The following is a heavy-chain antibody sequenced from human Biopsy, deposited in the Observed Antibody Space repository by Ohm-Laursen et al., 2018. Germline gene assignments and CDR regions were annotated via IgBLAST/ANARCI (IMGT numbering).Heavy chain of an antibody. J-gene: IGHJ4*02. D-gene: IGHD2-8*01. V-gene: IGHV3-33*06. CDR1: GFTFSGYG. CDR2: IWYDGSNK. Sequence: SLRLSCAASGFTFSGYGMHWVRQAPGKGLEWVAAIWYDGSNKNYADSVKGRFTISRDNSKNTLYLQMNSLRGEDTAVYYCAKCMTGGSNYYFHHCGQGTLATVSS. CDR3: AKCMTGGSNYYFHH.